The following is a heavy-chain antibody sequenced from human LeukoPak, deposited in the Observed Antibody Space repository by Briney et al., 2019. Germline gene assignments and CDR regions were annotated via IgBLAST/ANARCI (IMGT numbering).Heavy chain of an antibody. CDR1: GFTFSSYW. CDR3: ARGPYCDSTSCQSFFDY. CDR2: IKEDGSEK. J-gene: IGHJ4*02. Sequence: GGSLRLSCAASGFTFSSYWITWVCQAPGKGLEWVANIKEDGSEKYYVDSVKGRFTISRDNAKNSVSLQMNSLRAEDTAMYYCARGPYCDSTSCQSFFDYWGQGALITVSS. V-gene: IGHV3-7*01. D-gene: IGHD2-2*01.